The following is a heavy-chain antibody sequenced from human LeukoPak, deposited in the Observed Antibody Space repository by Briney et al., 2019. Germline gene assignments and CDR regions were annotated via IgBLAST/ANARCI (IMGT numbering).Heavy chain of an antibody. J-gene: IGHJ1*01. CDR1: GGSISSSSYY. CDR2: IYYSGST. D-gene: IGHD3-22*01. Sequence: PSETLSLTCTVSGGSISSSSYYWGWIRQPPGKGLEWIGSIYYSGSTYYNPSLKSRVTISVDTSKNQFSLKLSSVTAADTAVYYCAKTMIVPVDFFQHWGQGTLVTVSS. CDR3: AKTMIVPVDFFQH. V-gene: IGHV4-39*07.